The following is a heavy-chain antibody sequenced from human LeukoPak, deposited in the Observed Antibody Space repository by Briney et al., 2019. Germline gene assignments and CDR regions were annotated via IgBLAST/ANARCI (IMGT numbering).Heavy chain of an antibody. CDR1: GFTFDDYA. Sequence: GGSLRLSCAASGFTFDDYAMHWVRQAPGKGLEWVSYISSSSSTIYYADSVKGRFTISRDNAKNSLYLQMNSLRAEDTAVYYCARDGYDSSGYYYGGGYYYYYMDVWGKGTTVTVSS. V-gene: IGHV3-48*01. CDR2: ISSSSSTI. D-gene: IGHD3-22*01. J-gene: IGHJ6*03. CDR3: ARDGYDSSGYYYGGGYYYYYMDV.